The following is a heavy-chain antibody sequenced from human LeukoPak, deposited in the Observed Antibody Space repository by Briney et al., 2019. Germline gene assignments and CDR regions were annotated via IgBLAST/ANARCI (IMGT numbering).Heavy chain of an antibody. CDR3: ARDTFQPGLIDS. CDR2: INDDSSDI. D-gene: IGHD2-2*01. Sequence: PGGSLRLSCAASGFTFSLYVMNWVRQAPGKGLEWVSYINDDSSDIHYAGSVRGRFTISRDDARKTLYLQLSSLRVEDTAVYYCARDTFQPGLIDSWGQGTLVTVSS. CDR1: GFTFSLYV. J-gene: IGHJ4*02. V-gene: IGHV3-21*05.